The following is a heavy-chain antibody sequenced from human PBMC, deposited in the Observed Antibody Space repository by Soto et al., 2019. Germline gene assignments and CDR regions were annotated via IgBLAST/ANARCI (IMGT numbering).Heavy chain of an antibody. V-gene: IGHV3-23*01. D-gene: IGHD3-10*01. CDR2: ISGSGGST. CDR1: GFTFSSYA. CDR3: AKDLVGGFGEKIFDY. Sequence: GGSLRLSCAASGFTFSSYAMSWVRQAPGKGLEWVSAISGSGGSTYYADSVKGRFTISRDNSKNTLYLQMNSLRAEDTAVYYCAKDLVGGFGEKIFDYWGQGTLVTVSS. J-gene: IGHJ4*02.